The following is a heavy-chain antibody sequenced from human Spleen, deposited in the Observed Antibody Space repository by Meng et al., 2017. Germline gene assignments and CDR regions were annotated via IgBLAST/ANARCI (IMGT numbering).Heavy chain of an antibody. D-gene: IGHD3-22*01. CDR1: GYTFINYY. V-gene: IGHV1-46*01. J-gene: IGHJ4*02. CDR3: ARDRESYYDSSGYFAYYFDY. Sequence: ASVKVSCKASGYTFINYYMHWVRQAPGQGLEWMGIINPSSGSTNYAQKFQGRVIMTRDTSTSTVYMELSSLRSDDTAVYYCARDRESYYDSSGYFAYYFDYWGQGTLVTVSS. CDR2: INPSSGST.